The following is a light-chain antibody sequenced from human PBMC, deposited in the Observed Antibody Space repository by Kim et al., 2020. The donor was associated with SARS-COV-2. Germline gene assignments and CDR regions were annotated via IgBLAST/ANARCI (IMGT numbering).Light chain of an antibody. Sequence: TISCTGGRSNMVAGYGVHWNQPLPGPTPKLLIYGNSNRPSGVPDRFSGSKSGTSASLAITALQAEDEADYYCQSYDSSLSGYVFGTGTKVTVL. CDR2: GNS. CDR3: QSYDSSLSGYV. J-gene: IGLJ1*01. CDR1: RSNMVAGYG. V-gene: IGLV1-40*01.